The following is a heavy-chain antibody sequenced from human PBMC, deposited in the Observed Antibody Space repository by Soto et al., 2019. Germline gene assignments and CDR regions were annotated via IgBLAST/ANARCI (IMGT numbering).Heavy chain of an antibody. Sequence: GGSLRLSCAASGFMFSAYSMSWVRQAPGKVLEWVADIHGDGGKIYYVDSVKGRFTISRDNAKRSLYLQMKSLRAEDTAVYYCARGCYGGYTYGPGDYWGQGALVTVSS. D-gene: IGHD5-18*01. J-gene: IGHJ4*02. CDR3: ARGCYGGYTYGPGDY. V-gene: IGHV3-7*01. CDR2: IHGDGGKI. CDR1: GFMFSAYS.